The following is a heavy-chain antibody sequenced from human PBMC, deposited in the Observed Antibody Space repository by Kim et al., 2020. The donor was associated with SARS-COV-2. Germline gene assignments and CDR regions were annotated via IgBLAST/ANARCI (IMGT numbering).Heavy chain of an antibody. CDR3: AKTMVRGIVGWFDL. Sequence: YPPSFEGQVTFSVDTSINTAYLQWSSLKASDSATYYCAKTMVRGIVGWFDLWGQGTLVTVSS. J-gene: IGHJ5*02. D-gene: IGHD3-10*01. V-gene: IGHV5-51*01.